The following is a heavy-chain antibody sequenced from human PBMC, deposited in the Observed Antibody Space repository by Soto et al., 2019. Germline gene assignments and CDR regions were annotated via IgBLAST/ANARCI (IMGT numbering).Heavy chain of an antibody. Sequence: SETLSLTCTVSGGSISSNNYYWGWIRQPPRKGLEWIGSIYYSGTTYYNPSLKNRLTISVDTSKNQFSLKLSSVTAADTAVYYCARHRLLSPPVYWGPGTLVTVSS. CDR1: GGSISSNNYY. V-gene: IGHV4-39*01. D-gene: IGHD1-26*01. J-gene: IGHJ4*02. CDR2: IYYSGTT. CDR3: ARHRLLSPPVY.